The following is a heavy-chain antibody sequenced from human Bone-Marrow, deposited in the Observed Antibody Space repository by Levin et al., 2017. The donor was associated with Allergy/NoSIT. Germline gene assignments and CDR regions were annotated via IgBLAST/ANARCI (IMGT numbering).Heavy chain of an antibody. CDR2: IKQDGSEK. D-gene: IGHD3-16*01. Sequence: GGSLRLSCAASGFTFSSYWMSWVRQAPGKGLEWVANIKQDGSEKYYVDSVKGRFTISRDNAKNSLYLQMNSLRAEDTAVYYCARDGAIQLYDYIWGSLSRWGQGTLVTVSS. CDR1: GFTFSSYW. J-gene: IGHJ4*02. V-gene: IGHV3-7*03. CDR3: ARDGAIQLYDYIWGSLSR.